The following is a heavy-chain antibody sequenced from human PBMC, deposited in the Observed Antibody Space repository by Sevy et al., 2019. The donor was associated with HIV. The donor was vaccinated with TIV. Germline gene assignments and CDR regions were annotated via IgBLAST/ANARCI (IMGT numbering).Heavy chain of an antibody. V-gene: IGHV3-30*02. D-gene: IGHD3-9*01. CDR2: IWYDGSDT. J-gene: IGHJ4*02. Sequence: GGSLRLSCVASGFMFSNYWMSWVRQAPGKGLEWVAFIWYDGSDTYYADSVKGRFNISRDNSKNTLYLQMNSLRTEDTAIYYCASDILTGSDFWGQGTLVTVSS. CDR1: GFMFSNYW. CDR3: ASDILTGSDF.